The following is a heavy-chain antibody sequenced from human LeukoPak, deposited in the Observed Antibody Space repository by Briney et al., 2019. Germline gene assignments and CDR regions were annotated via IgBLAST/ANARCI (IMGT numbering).Heavy chain of an antibody. Sequence: GGSLRLSCAASGLTFSSSVMSSVRQAPGKGLEWVSGISNSGSITYYADSVKGRFTISRDNSKNMLYLQMNSLRAEDTAVYYCAKGSFWGQGTLVTVSS. CDR2: ISNSGSIT. V-gene: IGHV3-23*01. CDR3: AKGSF. CDR1: GLTFSSSV. J-gene: IGHJ4*02.